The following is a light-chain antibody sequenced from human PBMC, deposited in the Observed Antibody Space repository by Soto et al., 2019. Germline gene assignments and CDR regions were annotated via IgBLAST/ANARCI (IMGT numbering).Light chain of an antibody. Sequence: QSVLTQPASMSGSPGQSITISCTGINSGVGGYTYVSWYQQHPGKAPKLMISDVSNRPSGVSNRFSASKSGNTASLTISGLQSEDDADYYYVSYTTTSTLVVFGGGTKLTVL. J-gene: IGLJ3*02. CDR1: NSGVGGYTY. CDR3: VSYTTTSTLVV. V-gene: IGLV2-14*01. CDR2: DVS.